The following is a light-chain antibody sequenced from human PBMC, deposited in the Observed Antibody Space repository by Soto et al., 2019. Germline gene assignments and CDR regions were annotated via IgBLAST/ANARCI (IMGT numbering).Light chain of an antibody. CDR2: DAS. CDR1: QGVSSY. Sequence: EVVMTQSPALLSVSPGERATLSCRASQGVSSYLAWYQQKPGQAPRLLIYDASNRATGIPARFSGSGSGTDFTLTISRLEPEDFAVYYCQHYVTSSITFGQGTRLEIK. CDR3: QHYVTSSIT. V-gene: IGKV3D-11*01. J-gene: IGKJ5*01.